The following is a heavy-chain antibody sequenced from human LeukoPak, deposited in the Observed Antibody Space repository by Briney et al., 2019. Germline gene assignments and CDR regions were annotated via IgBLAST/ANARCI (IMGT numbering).Heavy chain of an antibody. V-gene: IGHV3-13*04. J-gene: IGHJ3*02. D-gene: IGHD1-26*01. CDR1: GFTFSNYD. Sequence: GGSLRLSCAASGFTFSNYDFHWVRQPTGEGLEWVSAIGTAGDTYYPDSVKGRFTISRENAKNSLYLQMNTLRAGDTAVYYCARLREAAFDIWGQGTMVTVSP. CDR3: ARLREAAFDI. CDR2: IGTAGDT.